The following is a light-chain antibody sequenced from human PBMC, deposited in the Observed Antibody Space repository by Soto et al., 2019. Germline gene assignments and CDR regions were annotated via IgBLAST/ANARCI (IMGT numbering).Light chain of an antibody. CDR1: QSIRDN. J-gene: IGKJ2*01. V-gene: IGKV3-15*01. Sequence: EIVMTQSPATLSVSPGERAMVSCRASQSIRDNLAWYQQTPGRAPRLLIYGASIRATGVPARFSGSGSGTEFALTISSLQSEDFAVYYCQQYDYWPPYTFGQGTKVEIK. CDR2: GAS. CDR3: QQYDYWPPYT.